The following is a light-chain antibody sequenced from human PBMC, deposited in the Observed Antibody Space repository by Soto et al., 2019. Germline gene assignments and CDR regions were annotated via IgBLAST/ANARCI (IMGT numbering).Light chain of an antibody. CDR1: QSVSID. Sequence: RGERASLSCRASQSVSIDLAWYQQTPGQAPRLLIYGASTRATGIPVRFSGSASGTEFTLTISSLQSEDFTVYYCQKYNKWPLTCGQGTKVDIK. J-gene: IGKJ1*01. CDR3: QKYNKWPLT. CDR2: GAS. V-gene: IGKV3-15*01.